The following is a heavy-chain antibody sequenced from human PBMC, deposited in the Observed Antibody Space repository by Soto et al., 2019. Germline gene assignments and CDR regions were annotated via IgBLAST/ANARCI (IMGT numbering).Heavy chain of an antibody. CDR2: ILASGDV. CDR3: IRDTPSGGADV. J-gene: IGHJ6*02. Sequence: EEELVESGGGLGQPGRSPRLSCATSGFTLRDSAMHWVRQVPGGGLEWVSGILASGDVGYVDSVRVRFTMSRDVANSPLPLQLNSLQTDDTALYYCIRDTPSGGADVWGQGTTVTVSS. CDR1: GFTLRDSA. D-gene: IGHD5-18*01. V-gene: IGHV3-9*01.